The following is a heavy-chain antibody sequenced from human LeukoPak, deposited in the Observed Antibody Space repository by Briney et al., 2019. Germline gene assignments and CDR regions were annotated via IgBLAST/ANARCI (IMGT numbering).Heavy chain of an antibody. CDR2: FRGSGGST. CDR1: GFTFSSYA. V-gene: IGHV3-23*01. J-gene: IGHJ3*02. D-gene: IGHD3-9*01. Sequence: GGSLRLSCAASGFTFSSYAMSWARQAPGKGLEWVSGFRGSGGSTHYADSVEGRFTISRDNSKNTLYLQMNSLRAEDTAVYYCAKDIAVFDWGNAFDIWGQGTMVTVSS. CDR3: AKDIAVFDWGNAFDI.